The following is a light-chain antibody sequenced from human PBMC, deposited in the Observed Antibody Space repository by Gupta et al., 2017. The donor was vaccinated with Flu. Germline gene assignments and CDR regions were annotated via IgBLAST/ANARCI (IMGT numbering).Light chain of an antibody. CDR3: QQYNSYSWT. Sequence: PSTLSASVGDRVTITCRASQSISSWLAWFLQKPGKAPKPLIYKASNLEDGVPSRFSGRGSGTEFTLTISSLQPDDFATYYCQQYNSYSWTFGQGTRVEIK. CDR2: KAS. V-gene: IGKV1-5*03. CDR1: QSISSW. J-gene: IGKJ1*01.